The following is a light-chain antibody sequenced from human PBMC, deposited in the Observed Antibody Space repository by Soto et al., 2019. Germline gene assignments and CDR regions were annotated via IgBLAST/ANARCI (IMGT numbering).Light chain of an antibody. CDR2: AAS. J-gene: IGKJ1*01. CDR3: QQYNSYSWT. Sequence: ASPLTQSPSSLSASVGDRVTITCRASQGIRNDLGWYQQKPGKAPKLLIYAASSLQSGVPSRFSGSASGTDFTLTISSLQPDDFATYYCQQYNSYSWTFGPGTKVDIK. V-gene: IGKV1-6*01. CDR1: QGIRND.